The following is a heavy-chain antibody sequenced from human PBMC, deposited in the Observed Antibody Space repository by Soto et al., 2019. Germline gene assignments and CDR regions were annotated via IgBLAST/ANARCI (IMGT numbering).Heavy chain of an antibody. CDR1: GDTISTNTYT. V-gene: IGHV4-39*01. D-gene: IGHD2-2*01. CDR3: VRLQGYCTTTGCYGHYAMDV. J-gene: IGHJ6*02. CDR2: FYYSGST. Sequence: PSDSLSPTFTNSGDTISTNTYTWRWIRHPPGQWLEWIGLFYYSGSTHYNPSLKSRLTVSVDTSKNQFSLKVSSVTAADTAVYYCVRLQGYCTTTGCYGHYAMDVWGQGTTVT.